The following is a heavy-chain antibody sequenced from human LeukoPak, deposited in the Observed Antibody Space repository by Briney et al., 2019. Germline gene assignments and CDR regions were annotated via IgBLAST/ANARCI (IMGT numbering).Heavy chain of an antibody. J-gene: IGHJ4*02. Sequence: GGSLRLSCAASGFTFSSYAMSWVRQAPGKGLEWVSAISGSGGSTYYADSVKGRFTISRDNSKNTLYLQMNSLRAEDTAVYYCARGYYYVSGIYYNHGFPYYFDYWGQEPLVTVPS. D-gene: IGHD3-10*01. CDR1: GFTFSSYA. CDR3: ARGYYYVSGIYYNHGFPYYFDY. CDR2: ISGSGGST. V-gene: IGHV3-23*01.